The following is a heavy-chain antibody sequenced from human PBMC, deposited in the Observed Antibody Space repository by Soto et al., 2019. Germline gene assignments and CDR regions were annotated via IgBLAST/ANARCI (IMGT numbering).Heavy chain of an antibody. CDR2: IYYSGGT. CDR3: ARPSGSYLYYFDY. D-gene: IGHD1-26*01. CDR1: GGSISSSSYY. J-gene: IGHJ4*02. V-gene: IGHV4-39*01. Sequence: SETLSLTCTVSGGSISSSSYYWGWVRQPPGKGLEWIGSIYYSGGTYYKPSLKSRVTISVDTSKNQFSLKLSSVTAADTAVYYCARPSGSYLYYFDYWGQGTLVTVSS.